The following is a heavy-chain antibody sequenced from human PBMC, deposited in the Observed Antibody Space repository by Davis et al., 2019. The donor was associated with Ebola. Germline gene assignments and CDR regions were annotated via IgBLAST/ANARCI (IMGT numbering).Heavy chain of an antibody. CDR2: MNPNSGNT. V-gene: IGHV1-8*02. D-gene: IGHD7-27*01. CDR3: ARNNWGSVNFDY. Sequence: AASVKVSCKASGGTFSSYAINWVRQATGQGLEWMGWMNPNSGNTGYAQKFQGRVTMTRNTSISTAYMELSSLRSEDTAVYYCARNNWGSVNFDYWGQGTLVTVSS. J-gene: IGHJ4*02. CDR1: GGTFSSYA.